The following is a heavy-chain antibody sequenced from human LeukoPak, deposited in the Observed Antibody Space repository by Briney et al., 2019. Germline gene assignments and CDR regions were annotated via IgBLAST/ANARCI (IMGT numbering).Heavy chain of an antibody. J-gene: IGHJ4*02. V-gene: IGHV3-43*01. D-gene: IGHD3-22*01. CDR3: AKDPAWGSVVIKIGGYGFDY. CDR1: GFTFDDYT. Sequence: GGSLRLSCAASGFTFDDYTMHWVRQAPGKGLEWVSLISWDGGSTYYADSVKGRFTISRDNSKNSLYLQMNSLRTEDTALYYCAKDPAWGSVVIKIGGYGFDYWGQGTLVTVSS. CDR2: ISWDGGST.